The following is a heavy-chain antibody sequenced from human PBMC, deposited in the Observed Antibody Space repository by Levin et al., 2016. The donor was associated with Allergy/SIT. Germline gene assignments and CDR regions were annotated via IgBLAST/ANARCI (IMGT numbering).Heavy chain of an antibody. D-gene: IGHD6-19*01. CDR1: GGSFSNSF. V-gene: IGHV4-34*01. Sequence: SETLSLTCAVSGGSFSNSFWTWIRQPPGKGLEWIGEINHSGSTNYNPSLKSRVTISADTSKSQLSLNLTSVTAADTAIYYCARQWVAGLFAPWGQGTLVTVSS. CDR2: INHSGST. J-gene: IGHJ5*02. CDR3: ARQWVAGLFAP.